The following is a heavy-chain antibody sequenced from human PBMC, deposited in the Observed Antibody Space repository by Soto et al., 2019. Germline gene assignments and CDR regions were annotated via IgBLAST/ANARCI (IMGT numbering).Heavy chain of an antibody. J-gene: IGHJ4*02. CDR3: ARGSSGWYDLHFDY. CDR2: IIPIFGTA. Sequence: GASVKVSCKASGGTFSSYAISWVRQAPGQGLEWMGGIIPIFGTANYAQKFQGRVTITADESTSTAYMELSSLRSEDTAVYYCARGSSGWYDLHFDYWGQGTLVTVSS. V-gene: IGHV1-69*13. CDR1: GGTFSSYA. D-gene: IGHD6-19*01.